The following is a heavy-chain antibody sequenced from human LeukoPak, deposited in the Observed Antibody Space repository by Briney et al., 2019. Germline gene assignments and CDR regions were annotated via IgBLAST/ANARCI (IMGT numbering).Heavy chain of an antibody. Sequence: PGGSLRLSCAASGFTFSSYWMHWVRRAPGKGLEWVANIKEDGSQKYFVDSVEGRFTISRDNAKNSLYLQMNSLRAEDTAVYYCARESRRITMVRGLDMDVWGKGTTVTVSS. D-gene: IGHD3-10*01. CDR1: GFTFSSYW. V-gene: IGHV3-7*03. J-gene: IGHJ6*04. CDR3: ARESRRITMVRGLDMDV. CDR2: IKEDGSQK.